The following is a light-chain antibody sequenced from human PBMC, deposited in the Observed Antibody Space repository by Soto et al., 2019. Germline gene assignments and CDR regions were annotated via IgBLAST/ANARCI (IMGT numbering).Light chain of an antibody. CDR1: QSVSSSY. Sequence: EIVVTKCTGHMSFSPREIATRSYIASQSVSSSYLAWYQQKPGQAPRLLIYCASTRATGIPARFSGSGSGTEFTLTISSLQSEDFAVYYCPLYTNWPRTFGQRANVDIK. CDR2: CAS. J-gene: IGKJ1*01. V-gene: IGKV3-15*01. CDR3: PLYTNWPRT.